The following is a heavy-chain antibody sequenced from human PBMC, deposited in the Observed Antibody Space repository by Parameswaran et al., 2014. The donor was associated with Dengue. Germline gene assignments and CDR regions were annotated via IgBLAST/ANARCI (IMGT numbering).Heavy chain of an antibody. CDR3: ARVRGSFNYYDAMDV. J-gene: IGHJ6*02. V-gene: IGHV1-69*01. Sequence: SWVRQAPGQGLEWMGGIIPILGAANYAQKFQGEVTITADESTSTAYMELSKLRFEDTAVYYCARVRGSFNYYDAMDVWGQGTTVTVSS. CDR2: IIPILGAA. D-gene: IGHD1-26*01.